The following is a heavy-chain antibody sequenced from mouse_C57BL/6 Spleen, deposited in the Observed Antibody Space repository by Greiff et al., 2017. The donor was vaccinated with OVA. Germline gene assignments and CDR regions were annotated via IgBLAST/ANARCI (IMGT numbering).Heavy chain of an antibody. CDR1: GYSITSGYY. CDR3: ASLTMITTRWYFDV. CDR2: ISYDGSN. V-gene: IGHV3-6*01. D-gene: IGHD2-4*01. Sequence: EVKLQESGPGLVKPSQSLSLTCSVTGYSITSGYYWNWIRQFPGNKLEWMGYISYDGSNNYNPSLKNRISITRDTSKNQFFLKLNSVTTEDTATYYCASLTMITTRWYFDVWGTGTTVTVSS. J-gene: IGHJ1*03.